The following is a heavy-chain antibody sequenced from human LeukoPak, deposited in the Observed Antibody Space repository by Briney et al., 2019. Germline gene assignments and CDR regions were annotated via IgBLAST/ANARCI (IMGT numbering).Heavy chain of an antibody. J-gene: IGHJ4*02. CDR3: ARDWEYCSSTSCSSYYFDY. D-gene: IGHD2-2*01. CDR1: GGTFISYA. V-gene: IGHV1-69*13. Sequence: GASVKVSFKGSGGTFISYAISGVRQAPGQGVEGMGGIIPIFGTANYVHKFQGRVTISADEATSTAYMELSSLRSEDTAVYYCARDWEYCSSTSCSSYYFDYWGQGTLVTVSS. CDR2: IIPIFGTA.